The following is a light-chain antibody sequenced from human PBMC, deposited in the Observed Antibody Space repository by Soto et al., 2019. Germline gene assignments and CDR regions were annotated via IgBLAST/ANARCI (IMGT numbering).Light chain of an antibody. CDR2: GAS. V-gene: IGKV3-20*01. CDR3: QQYDSSRT. J-gene: IGKJ1*01. Sequence: ENVLTQSPGTLSLSPGERATLSCRASQSVDSRFLAWYQQKPGQARRLLMYGASIRATGFPDRFSGSGSGTDFTLSIRRLEPEDFAVYYCQQYDSSRTFGQGTKVEMK. CDR1: QSVDSRF.